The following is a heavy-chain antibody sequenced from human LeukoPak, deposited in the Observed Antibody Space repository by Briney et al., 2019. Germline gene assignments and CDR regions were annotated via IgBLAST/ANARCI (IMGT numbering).Heavy chain of an antibody. CDR3: ARSHRSSGYYGDAFDI. J-gene: IGHJ3*02. CDR2: ISSSSTI. CDR1: GFTFSSYS. V-gene: IGHV3-48*01. D-gene: IGHD3-22*01. Sequence: GGSLRLSCAASGFTFSSYSMNWVRQAPGKGREWVSYISSSSTIYYADSVKGRFTISRDNAKNSLYLQMNSLRAEDTAVYYCARSHRSSGYYGDAFDIWGQGTMVTVSS.